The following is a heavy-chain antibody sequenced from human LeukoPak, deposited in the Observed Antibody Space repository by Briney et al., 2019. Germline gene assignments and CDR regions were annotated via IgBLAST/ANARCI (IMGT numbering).Heavy chain of an antibody. Sequence: GSLKLSCVASGFTFITYWIHWVRQAPGKGLVWVSRITNDESSANYAVSVNGRFIISRDNSKSTLYLQMNSLTAEDTAVYYCARDGGAATRCDYWGQGTLVTVSS. CDR3: ARDGGAATRCDY. D-gene: IGHD2-15*01. CDR2: ITNDESSA. V-gene: IGHV3-74*01. J-gene: IGHJ4*02. CDR1: GFTFITYW.